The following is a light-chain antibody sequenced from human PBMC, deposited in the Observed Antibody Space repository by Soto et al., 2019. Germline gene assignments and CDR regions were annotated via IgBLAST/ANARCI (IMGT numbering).Light chain of an antibody. CDR3: MQALQTPGT. CDR2: LGS. CDR1: QSLLHSNGYNY. V-gene: IGKV2-28*01. Sequence: DIVMTQSPLSLPVTPGGPASISCRSSQSLLHSNGYNYLDWYLQKPGQSPQLLIYLGSNRASGVPDRFSGSGSGTDFTLKISRVEAEDVGVYYYMQALQTPGTFGPGTKVDIK. J-gene: IGKJ3*01.